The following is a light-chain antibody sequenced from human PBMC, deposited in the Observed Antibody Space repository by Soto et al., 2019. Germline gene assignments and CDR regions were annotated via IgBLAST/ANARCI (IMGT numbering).Light chain of an antibody. CDR3: CSYAGSSTFYV. CDR2: EGS. J-gene: IGLJ1*01. Sequence: QSVLTQPASVSGSPGQSITISCTGTSSDVGSYNLVSWYQQHPGEAPKLMIYEGSKRPSGVSNRFSGSKPGNTASLTISGLQVEDEADYYCCSYAGSSTFYVFGTGTKVTVL. CDR1: SSDVGSYNL. V-gene: IGLV2-23*03.